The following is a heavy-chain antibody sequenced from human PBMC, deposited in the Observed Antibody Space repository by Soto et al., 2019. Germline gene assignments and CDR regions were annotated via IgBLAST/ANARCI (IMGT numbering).Heavy chain of an antibody. CDR3: ARGGYYDSSGSRNYYYYGMNV. Sequence: QVQLVQSGAEVKKPGASVKVSCKASGYTFTSYGINWVRQAPGQGLEWLGWISAYDGNTNYAQILQGRVSMTTDTSTKTAYMEVRSLRSDDTAVYYCARGGYYDSSGSRNYYYYGMNVWGQGTTVTVSS. CDR1: GYTFTSYG. D-gene: IGHD3-22*01. J-gene: IGHJ6*02. CDR2: ISAYDGNT. V-gene: IGHV1-18*01.